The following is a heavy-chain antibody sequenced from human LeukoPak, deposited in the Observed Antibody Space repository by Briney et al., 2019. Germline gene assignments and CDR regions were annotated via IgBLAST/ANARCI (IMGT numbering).Heavy chain of an antibody. CDR2: INHSGST. D-gene: IGHD3-10*01. V-gene: IGHV4-34*01. CDR1: GGSFSGYY. CDR3: AGEWGHYYGSGSYNYGAFDI. J-gene: IGHJ3*02. Sequence: TSETLSLTCAVYGGSFSGYYWSWIHQPPGKGLEWIGEINHSGSTNYNPSLKSRVTISVDTSKNQFSLKLSSVTAADTAVYYCAGEWGHYYGSGSYNYGAFDIWGQGTMVTVSS.